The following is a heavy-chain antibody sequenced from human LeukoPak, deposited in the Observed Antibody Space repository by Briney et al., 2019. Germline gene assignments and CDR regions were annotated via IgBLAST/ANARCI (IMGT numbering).Heavy chain of an antibody. D-gene: IGHD4-17*01. J-gene: IGHJ3*02. CDR3: AKDYGDYRGDDAFDI. Sequence: PGGSLRLSCAASGFTFSSYAMNWVRQAPGKGLEWVSVISGSGGSTYYGDSVKGRFNISRDNSKNTLYLQMSSLRAEDTAVYYCAKDYGDYRGDDAFDIWGQGTMVTVPS. CDR2: ISGSGGST. CDR1: GFTFSSYA. V-gene: IGHV3-23*01.